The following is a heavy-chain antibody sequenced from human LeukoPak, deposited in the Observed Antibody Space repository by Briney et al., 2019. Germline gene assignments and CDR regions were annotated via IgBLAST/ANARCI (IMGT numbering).Heavy chain of an antibody. V-gene: IGHV3-48*04. Sequence: GGSLRLSCAASGFTFSSYSMNWVRQAPGKGLEWVSYISSSSSTIYYADSVEGRFTISRDNAKNSLYLQMNSLRAEDTAVYYCASGYCSSTSCYLWGQGTLVTVSS. CDR1: GFTFSSYS. CDR3: ASGYCSSTSCYL. D-gene: IGHD2-2*01. J-gene: IGHJ4*02. CDR2: ISSSSSTI.